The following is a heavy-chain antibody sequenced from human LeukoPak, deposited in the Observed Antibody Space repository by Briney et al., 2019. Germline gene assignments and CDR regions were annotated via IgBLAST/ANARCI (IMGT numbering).Heavy chain of an antibody. D-gene: IGHD3-10*01. CDR3: ANTYYYYGSGSYYQGFDY. CDR2: IIPIFGTA. Sequence: SVKVSCKASGYTFTSYAMNWVRQAPGQGLEWMGGIIPIFGTANYAQKFQGRVTITADESTSTAYMELSSLRSEDTAVYYCANTYYYYGSGSYYQGFDYWGQGTLVTVSS. V-gene: IGHV1-69*13. CDR1: GYTFTSYA. J-gene: IGHJ4*02.